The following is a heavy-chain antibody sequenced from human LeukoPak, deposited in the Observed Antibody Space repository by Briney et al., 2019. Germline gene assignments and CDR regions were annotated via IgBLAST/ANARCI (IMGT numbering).Heavy chain of an antibody. D-gene: IGHD6-19*01. CDR3: ARVGSGWY. CDR1: GGSISSYY. CDR2: IYYSGST. J-gene: IGHJ4*02. V-gene: IGHV4-59*01. Sequence: SETLCLTCTVSGGSISSYYWSWIRQPPGKGLEWIGYIYYSGSTNYNPSLKSRVTISVDTSKNQFSLKLSSVTAADTAVYYCARVGSGWYWGQGTLVTVSS.